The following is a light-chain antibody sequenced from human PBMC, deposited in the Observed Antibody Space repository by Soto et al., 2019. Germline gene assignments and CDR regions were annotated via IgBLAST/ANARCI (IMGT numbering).Light chain of an antibody. CDR2: GNS. CDR1: SSNIGAGYD. J-gene: IGLJ1*01. V-gene: IGLV1-40*01. Sequence: QSVLTQPPSVSGAPGQRVTISCTGSSSNIGAGYDVHWYQQLPGTAPKLLIYGNSNRPSGVPDRFSGSKSGTSASLAITGLQAEDEADYYCQSYDSSLSAHVFGTGTKLPS. CDR3: QSYDSSLSAHV.